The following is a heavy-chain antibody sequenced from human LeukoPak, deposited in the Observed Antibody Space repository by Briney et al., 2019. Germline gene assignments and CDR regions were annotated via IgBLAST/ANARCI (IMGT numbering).Heavy chain of an antibody. Sequence: SETLSLTCTVSGGSISSSSYYWGWIRQPPGKGLEWIGSIYYSGSTYYNPSLKSRVTTSVDTSKNQFSLKLSSVTAADTAVYYCARARNYYDSSGYLGTFDYWGQGTLVTVSS. D-gene: IGHD3-22*01. J-gene: IGHJ4*02. CDR3: ARARNYYDSSGYLGTFDY. CDR2: IYYSGST. CDR1: GGSISSSSYY. V-gene: IGHV4-39*01.